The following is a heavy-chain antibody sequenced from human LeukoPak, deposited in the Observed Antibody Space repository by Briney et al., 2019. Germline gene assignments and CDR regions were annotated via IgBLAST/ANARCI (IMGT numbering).Heavy chain of an antibody. J-gene: IGHJ4*02. CDR3: ARVDTASDY. V-gene: IGHV3-33*01. Sequence: PGGSLRLSCAASGFTFSNYGMHWVRQAPGKGLEWVAVIWYDGSNKYYADSVKGRFTISRDNSKIILYLQINSLRAEDTAVYHCARVDTASDYWGQGTLVTVSS. CDR2: IWYDGSNK. CDR1: GFTFSNYG. D-gene: IGHD5-18*01.